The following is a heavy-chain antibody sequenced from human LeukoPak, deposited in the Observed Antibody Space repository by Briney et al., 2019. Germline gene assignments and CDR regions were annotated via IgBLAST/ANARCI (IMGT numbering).Heavy chain of an antibody. V-gene: IGHV4-34*01. J-gene: IGHJ4*02. CDR1: GGSFSGYY. CDR3: ARYYFDTSGSKPYEY. Sequence: SETLSLTCAVYGGSFSGYYWTWIRQPPGKGLQWIGEIDHGGRTNYDPSLKSRVTRSVDTSKNQFSLKLTSVTAADTAVYYCARYYFDTSGSKPYEYWGQGTLVTVSS. D-gene: IGHD3-22*01. CDR2: IDHGGRT.